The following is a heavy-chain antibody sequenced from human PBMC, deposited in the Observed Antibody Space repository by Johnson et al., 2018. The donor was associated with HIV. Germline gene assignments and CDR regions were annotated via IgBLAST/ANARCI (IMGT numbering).Heavy chain of an antibody. Sequence: QMQLVESGGGVVRPAGSLRLSCAASGFTFSDYYMNWIRQAPGKGLEWVSYISSSGSSIYYADSVKGRFTISRDNAENSLYLQMNSLRAEDTAVYYCARDGGVAAAVGVVAFDIWGQGTMVTVSS. J-gene: IGHJ3*02. V-gene: IGHV3-11*04. CDR3: ARDGGVAAAVGVVAFDI. CDR1: GFTFSDYY. CDR2: ISSSGSSI. D-gene: IGHD6-13*01.